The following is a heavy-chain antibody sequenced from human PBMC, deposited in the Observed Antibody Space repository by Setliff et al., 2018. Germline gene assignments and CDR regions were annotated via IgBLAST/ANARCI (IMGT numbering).Heavy chain of an antibody. CDR1: GFTFNDHY. Sequence: PGESLKISCSASGFTFNDHYMDWVRQAPGKGLEWVARIKKKDERYGTEYAASVTGRFTISRDDSKNSLYLQMNSLKTDDTAVYYCARVAPYCGRDCFSDFLDYWGQGALVTVSS. D-gene: IGHD2-21*02. CDR2: IKKKDERYGT. V-gene: IGHV3-72*01. J-gene: IGHJ4*02. CDR3: ARVAPYCGRDCFSDFLDY.